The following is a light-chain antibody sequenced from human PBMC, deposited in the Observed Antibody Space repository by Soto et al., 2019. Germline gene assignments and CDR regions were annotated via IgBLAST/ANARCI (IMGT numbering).Light chain of an antibody. Sequence: IVLTQNPVSLSVAPGQPAPISCKYRQSLRYRDGKTYLYWYMQKPGQPPQLLISEVSNRFAGVPDRLSGSGSETDFTLKLSRVEAEDVGVYYCMQSLQLPRTFGGGTKVDIK. CDR1: QSLRYRDGKTY. J-gene: IGKJ4*01. CDR3: MQSLQLPRT. V-gene: IGKV2D-29*01. CDR2: EVS.